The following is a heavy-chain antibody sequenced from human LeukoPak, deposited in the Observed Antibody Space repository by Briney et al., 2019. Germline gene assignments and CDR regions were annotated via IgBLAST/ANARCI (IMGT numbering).Heavy chain of an antibody. V-gene: IGHV3-30*04. Sequence: GGSLRLSCAASGFTFSSYAMHWVRQAPGKGLEWVAVISYDGSNKYYADSVKGRFNISRDNSKNTLYLQMNSLRAEDTAVYYCARGLNQRYGSGSYDFDYWGQGTLVTVSS. J-gene: IGHJ4*02. D-gene: IGHD3-10*01. CDR2: ISYDGSNK. CDR1: GFTFSSYA. CDR3: ARGLNQRYGSGSYDFDY.